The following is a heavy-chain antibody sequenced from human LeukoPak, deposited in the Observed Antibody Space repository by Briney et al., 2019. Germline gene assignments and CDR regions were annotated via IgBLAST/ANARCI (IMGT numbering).Heavy chain of an antibody. J-gene: IGHJ4*02. D-gene: IGHD2-15*01. Sequence: GGSLRLSCAASGFTFSSYWMHWVRQAPGKGLVWVSGINSDGTSPIYADSVKGRFTISRDNAKKTLYLQMNSLRAEDTAVYYCSRGYSGGFDYWGQGTLVTVSS. CDR1: GFTFSSYW. CDR3: SRGYSGGFDY. CDR2: INSDGTSP. V-gene: IGHV3-74*01.